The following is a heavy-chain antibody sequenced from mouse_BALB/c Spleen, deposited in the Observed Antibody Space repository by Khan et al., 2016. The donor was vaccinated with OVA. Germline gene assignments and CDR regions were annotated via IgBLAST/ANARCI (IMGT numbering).Heavy chain of an antibody. CDR3: VRDGAYHRNDGWFAY. J-gene: IGHJ3*01. CDR2: INPSNGYT. V-gene: IGHV1-4*01. D-gene: IGHD2-14*01. Sequence: QVQLKQSGAELARPGASGKMSCKASGYTFTSYTIHWIKLRPGQGLEWIGYINPSNGYTNYNQKFRDKATLTADKSSTTAYMQLSSLTSDDSAVYNCVRDGAYHRNDGWFAYWGQGTLVTVSA. CDR1: GYTFTSYT.